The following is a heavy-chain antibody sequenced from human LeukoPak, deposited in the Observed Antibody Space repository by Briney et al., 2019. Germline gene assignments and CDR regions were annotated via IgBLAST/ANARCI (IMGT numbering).Heavy chain of an antibody. CDR1: GGSFSGYY. CDR3: ASLFSGYHKDLDY. Sequence: SETLSLTCAVYGGSFSGYYWSWIRQPPGKGLEWIGEINHSGSTNYNPSLKSRVTISVDTSKNQFSLKLSSVTAADTAVYYCASLFSGYHKDLDYWGQGTLVTVSS. D-gene: IGHD5-12*01. J-gene: IGHJ4*02. CDR2: INHSGST. V-gene: IGHV4-34*01.